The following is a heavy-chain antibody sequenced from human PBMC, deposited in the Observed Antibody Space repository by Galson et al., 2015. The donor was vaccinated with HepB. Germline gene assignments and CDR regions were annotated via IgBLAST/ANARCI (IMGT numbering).Heavy chain of an antibody. CDR3: VLSSGWYDVDY. CDR1: GGTFSSYT. V-gene: IGHV1-69*02. D-gene: IGHD6-19*01. Sequence: SVKVSCKASGGTFSSYTISWVRQAPGQGLEWMGRIIPILGIANYAQKFQGRVTITADKSTSTAYMELSSLRSEDTAVYYCVLSSGWYDVDYWGQGTLVTVSS. J-gene: IGHJ4*02. CDR2: IIPILGIA.